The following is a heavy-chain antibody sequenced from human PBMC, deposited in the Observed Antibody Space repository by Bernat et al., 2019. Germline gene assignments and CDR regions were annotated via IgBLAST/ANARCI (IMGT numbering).Heavy chain of an antibody. V-gene: IGHV4-39*01. J-gene: IGHJ4*02. Sequence: QLQLQESGPGLVKPSETLSLTCTVSGGSISSSSYYWDWIRQPPGKGLEWIGSIYYSGSAYYNPSLESRVTISVDTSKNQFSLKLNSVTAADPAVYYCARRVYCSGGSCDMNSDYWGQGTLVTVAS. D-gene: IGHD2-15*01. CDR2: IYYSGSA. CDR1: GGSISSSSYY. CDR3: ARRVYCSGGSCDMNSDY.